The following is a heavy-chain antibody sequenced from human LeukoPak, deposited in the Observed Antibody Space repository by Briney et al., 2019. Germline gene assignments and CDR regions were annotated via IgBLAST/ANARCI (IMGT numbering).Heavy chain of an antibody. CDR3: ARDHLSTTVTTLASADYYYYYMDV. Sequence: SETLSLTCTVSGGSISSSSYYWGWIRQPPGKGLEWIGRIYYSGSTYYNPSLKSRVTISVDTSKNQFSLKLSSVTAADTAVYYCARDHLSTTVTTLASADYYYYYMDVWGKGTTVTVSS. CDR1: GGSISSSSYY. CDR2: IYYSGST. J-gene: IGHJ6*03. D-gene: IGHD4-17*01. V-gene: IGHV4-39*07.